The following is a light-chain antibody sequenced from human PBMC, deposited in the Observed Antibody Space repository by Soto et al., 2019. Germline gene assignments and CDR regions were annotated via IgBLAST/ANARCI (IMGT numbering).Light chain of an antibody. V-gene: IGKV3-20*01. CDR2: GVF. J-gene: IGKJ2*01. CDR3: QHYDGSPRT. Sequence: ETVLTQSPGTVSLSPGERATLSCTTSQTVNSDYLAWYQQKPGQAPRLRNYGVFNRATGIPDRFSGSGSGTYFTLTISGLEPEDSAVYYCQHYDGSPRTFGQGTNLEI. CDR1: QTVNSDY.